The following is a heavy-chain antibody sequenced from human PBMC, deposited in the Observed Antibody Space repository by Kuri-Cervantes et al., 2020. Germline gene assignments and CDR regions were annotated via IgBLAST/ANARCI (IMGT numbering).Heavy chain of an antibody. CDR3: AKAHPARASGWDFDY. CDR1: GFTFSSYS. Sequence: GGSLRLSCAASGFTFSSYSMNWVRQAPGKGLEWVSSISSSSSYIYYADSVKGRFTISRDNAKNSLYLQMNSLRAEDTAFYYCAKAHPARASGWDFDYWGQGTLVTVSS. D-gene: IGHD6-19*01. CDR2: ISSSSSYI. J-gene: IGHJ4*02. V-gene: IGHV3-21*04.